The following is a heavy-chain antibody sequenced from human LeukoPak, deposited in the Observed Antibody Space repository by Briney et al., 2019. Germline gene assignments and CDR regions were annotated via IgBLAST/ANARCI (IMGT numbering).Heavy chain of an antibody. CDR3: ASIRIAAADFDY. J-gene: IGHJ4*02. Sequence: QPGRSLRVSCAASGFTFSSYAMHWVRQAPGKGLEWVAVISYDGSNKYYADSVKGRFTISRDNSKNTLYLQMNSLRAEDTAVYYCASIRIAAADFDYWGQGTLVTVSS. CDR1: GFTFSSYA. CDR2: ISYDGSNK. V-gene: IGHV3-30*04. D-gene: IGHD6-25*01.